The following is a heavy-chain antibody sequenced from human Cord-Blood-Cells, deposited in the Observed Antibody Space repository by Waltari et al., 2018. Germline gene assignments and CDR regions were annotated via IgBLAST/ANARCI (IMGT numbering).Heavy chain of an antibody. CDR2: INHSGST. D-gene: IGHD2-2*01. CDR3: ASFPYCSSTSCYDY. V-gene: IGHV4-34*01. CDR1: GGSFSGYY. J-gene: IGHJ4*02. Sequence: QVQLQQWGAGLLKPSETLSLTCAVYGGSFSGYYWSWIRQPPGKGLEWFGEINHSGSTNCNPYRKSRVPISVDTSKNQFSLKLGSVTAADTAVYYCASFPYCSSTSCYDYWGQGTLVTVSS.